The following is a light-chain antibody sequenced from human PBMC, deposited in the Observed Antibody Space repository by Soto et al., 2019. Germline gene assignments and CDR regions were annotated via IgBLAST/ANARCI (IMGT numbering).Light chain of an antibody. Sequence: EIVLTQSPGTLSLSPGERAILSCRASQSVSSSYLAWYQQKPGQAPRLLIYGASSRATGIPDRFSGSGSGTDFTLTISRLEPEDFAVYYCQQYGSQLTFGGGTKVEIK. V-gene: IGKV3-20*01. CDR2: GAS. CDR3: QQYGSQLT. J-gene: IGKJ4*01. CDR1: QSVSSSY.